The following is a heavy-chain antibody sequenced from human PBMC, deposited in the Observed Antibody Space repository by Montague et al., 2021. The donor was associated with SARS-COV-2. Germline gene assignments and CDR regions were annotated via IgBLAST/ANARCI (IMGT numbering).Heavy chain of an antibody. CDR3: ARAQTIFGVVSTSFDF. D-gene: IGHD3-3*01. Sequence: TLSLTCTVSGGSISSGGYYWSWIRQHPGKGLEWIGYIYYSGXTXYXXXXKXRVTISVDTSKNQFSLKLSSVTAADTAVYYCARAQTIFGVVSTSFDFWGQGTLVTVSS. CDR2: IYYSGXT. V-gene: IGHV4-31*03. J-gene: IGHJ4*02. CDR1: GGSISSGGYY.